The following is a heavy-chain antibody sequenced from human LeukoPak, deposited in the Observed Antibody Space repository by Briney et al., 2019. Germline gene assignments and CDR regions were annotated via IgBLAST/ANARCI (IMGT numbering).Heavy chain of an antibody. CDR2: ISSSSSYI. Sequence: KTGGSLRLSCAASGFTFSSYSMNWVRQAPGKGLEWVSSISSSSSYIYYADSVKGRFTISRDNAKNSLYLQMSSLRAEDTAVYYCARDSEGSSWAYYFDYWGQGTLVTVSS. V-gene: IGHV3-21*01. J-gene: IGHJ4*02. CDR3: ARDSEGSSWAYYFDY. CDR1: GFTFSSYS. D-gene: IGHD6-13*01.